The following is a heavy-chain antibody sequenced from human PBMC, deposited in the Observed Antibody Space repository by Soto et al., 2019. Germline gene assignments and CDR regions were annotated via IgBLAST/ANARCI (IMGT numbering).Heavy chain of an antibody. D-gene: IGHD6-19*01. V-gene: IGHV3-30*18. CDR3: AKGGRQWLVTSDFNY. Sequence: VQLVESGGGVVQPGRSLRLSCAASGFTFSDSAMHWVRPAPGKGLEWVAVVSHDGRNTHYADSVKGRFTISRDSSKNTVSLEMTSLRAEDTAVYYCAKGGRQWLVTSDFNYWGQGALVTVSS. CDR1: GFTFSDSA. J-gene: IGHJ4*02. CDR2: VSHDGRNT.